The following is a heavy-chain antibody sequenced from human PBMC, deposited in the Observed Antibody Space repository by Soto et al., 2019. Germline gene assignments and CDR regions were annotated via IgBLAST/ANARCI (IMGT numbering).Heavy chain of an antibody. Sequence: SETLSLTCTVSGGSISSSHWSWIRQPPGKGLELIGYISYSGSTNYNPSLKSRLTISVDTSKNQFSLKLSSVTAADTAVYYCARAVNRNYYYMDVWGKGTTVTVSS. CDR1: GGSISSSH. CDR2: ISYSGST. CDR3: ARAVNRNYYYMDV. J-gene: IGHJ6*03. D-gene: IGHD3-9*01. V-gene: IGHV4-59*01.